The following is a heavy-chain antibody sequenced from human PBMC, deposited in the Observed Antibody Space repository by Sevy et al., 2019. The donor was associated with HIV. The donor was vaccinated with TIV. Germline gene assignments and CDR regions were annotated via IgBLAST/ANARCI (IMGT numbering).Heavy chain of an antibody. Sequence: GGSLRLSCAASGFTLSDYYMSWIRQAPGKGLEWVSYISGSGSDIYYADSVKGRFSVSRDNAKNSLYLQMNSLRAEDTAGYYCARDHVKDGDLGDYYYFAMDVWGQGTTVTVSS. CDR1: GFTLSDYY. D-gene: IGHD4-17*01. CDR3: ARDHVKDGDLGDYYYFAMDV. CDR2: ISGSGSDI. V-gene: IGHV3-11*01. J-gene: IGHJ6*02.